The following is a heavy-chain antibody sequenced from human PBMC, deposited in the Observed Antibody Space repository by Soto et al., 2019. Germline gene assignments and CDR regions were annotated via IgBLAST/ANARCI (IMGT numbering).Heavy chain of an antibody. V-gene: IGHV4-30-2*01. Sequence: PAETLSLTCAVSGGSPSSGGYSWSWLRQPPGKGLEWIGYISHSGSTYYNPSLKSRVTISVDTSKNQFSLRLSSVTAADTAVYYCARGGLLPDYWGQGTLVTVSS. CDR3: ARGGLLPDY. J-gene: IGHJ4*02. CDR1: GGSPSSGGYS. D-gene: IGHD6-19*01. CDR2: ISHSGST.